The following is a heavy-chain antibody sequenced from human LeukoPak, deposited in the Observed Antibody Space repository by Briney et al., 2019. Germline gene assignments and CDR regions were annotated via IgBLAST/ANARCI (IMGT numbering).Heavy chain of an antibody. D-gene: IGHD5-18*01. V-gene: IGHV3-66*01. CDR3: ATRPDGYDLPYFDY. CDR2: IYVGGST. J-gene: IGHJ4*02. Sequence: GGSLRLSCAASGLSVSKKYMSRVRQAPGKGLEWVSVIYVGGSTYYADSVRGRFTISRDNSKNTLYLQMNSLRVDDTAVYYCATRPDGYDLPYFDYWGQGTLVTVSS. CDR1: GLSVSKKY.